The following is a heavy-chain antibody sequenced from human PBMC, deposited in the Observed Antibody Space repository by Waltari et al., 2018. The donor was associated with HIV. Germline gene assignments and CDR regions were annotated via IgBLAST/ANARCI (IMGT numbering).Heavy chain of an antibody. V-gene: IGHV4-61*02. J-gene: IGHJ4*02. CDR2: IYTRGST. Sequence: QVQLQESGPGLAKPSQTLSLTCTVSGGSISSGSYYWRWIRQPAGKGLEWIGRIYTRGSTNYNPSLKSRVTISVDTSKNQFSLKLSSVTAADTAVYYCAGGYYGSGSYYNDWGQGTLVTVSS. CDR3: AGGYYGSGSYYND. CDR1: GGSISSGSYY. D-gene: IGHD3-10*01.